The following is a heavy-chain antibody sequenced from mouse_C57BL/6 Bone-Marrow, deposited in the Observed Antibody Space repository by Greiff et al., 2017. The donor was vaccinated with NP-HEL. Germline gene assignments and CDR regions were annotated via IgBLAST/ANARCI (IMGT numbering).Heavy chain of an antibody. CDR1: GYTFTSYW. J-gene: IGHJ1*03. CDR2: IDPNSGGT. Sequence: QVQLQPPVSALVKPGASVKLSCKASGYTFTSYWMHWVKQRPGRGLEWIGRIDPNSGGTKFNEKFKTKATLTVDKPSSTAYMQLSSLTSEDSAVYYCARYYYGSRGWYFDVWGTGPTVTVSS. CDR3: ARYYYGSRGWYFDV. V-gene: IGHV1-72*01. D-gene: IGHD1-1*01.